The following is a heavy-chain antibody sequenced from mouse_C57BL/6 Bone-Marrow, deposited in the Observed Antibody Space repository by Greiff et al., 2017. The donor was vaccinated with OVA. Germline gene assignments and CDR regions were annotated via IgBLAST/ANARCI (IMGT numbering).Heavy chain of an antibody. CDR1: GYTFTSYW. J-gene: IGHJ1*03. D-gene: IGHD2-1*01. Sequence: VQLQQPGAELVKPGASVKLSCKASGYTFTSYWMHWVKQRPGQGLEWIGRIHPNSGSTNYNEKFKSKATLTVDKSSSTAYMQLSSLTSEDSAVYYCARDGNYWYFDVWGTGTTVTVSS. CDR3: ARDGNYWYFDV. CDR2: IHPNSGST. V-gene: IGHV1-64*01.